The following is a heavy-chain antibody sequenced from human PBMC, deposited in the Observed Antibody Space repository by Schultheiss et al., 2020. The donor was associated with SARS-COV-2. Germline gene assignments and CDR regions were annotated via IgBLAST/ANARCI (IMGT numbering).Heavy chain of an antibody. CDR2: IDPSDSYT. D-gene: IGHD3-3*01. V-gene: IGHV5-10-1*01. J-gene: IGHJ3*02. Sequence: GESLKISCKGSGYSFPHYWIGWVRQMPGKGLEWMGRIDPSDSYTNYSPSFQGHVTISADKSISTAYLQWSSLKASDTAMYYCASHYDFVDAFDIWGQGTMVTVSS. CDR3: ASHYDFVDAFDI. CDR1: GYSFPHYW.